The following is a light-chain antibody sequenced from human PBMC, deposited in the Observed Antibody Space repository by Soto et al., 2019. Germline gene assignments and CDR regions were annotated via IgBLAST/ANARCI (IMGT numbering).Light chain of an antibody. CDR1: SSNVGGYNY. V-gene: IGLV2-14*03. CDR3: RSNATCNIRQLV. J-gene: IGLJ1*01. CDR2: DVS. Sequence: QSALTQPASVSGSPGQSLTISCTGTSSNVGGYNYVSWYQHHPGKAPKLMIFDVSNRPSGGSNRFSGSKSGNTASLPISGLQPDDEADNDCRSNATCNIRQLVFRTSTEVTV.